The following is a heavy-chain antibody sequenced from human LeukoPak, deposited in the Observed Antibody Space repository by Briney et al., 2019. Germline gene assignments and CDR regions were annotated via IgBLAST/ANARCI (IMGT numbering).Heavy chain of an antibody. J-gene: IGHJ4*02. CDR1: GYTFTSYD. Sequence: GASVKVSCKASGYTFTSYDINWVRQATGQGLEWMGWMNPNSGNTGYAQKFQGRVTITRNTSISTAYMELSSLRSEDTAVYYCAIVLYVWGSRIVIPFRYWGQRTLVTVSS. CDR3: AIVLYVWGSRIVIPFRY. D-gene: IGHD3-16*01. CDR2: MNPNSGNT. V-gene: IGHV1-8*03.